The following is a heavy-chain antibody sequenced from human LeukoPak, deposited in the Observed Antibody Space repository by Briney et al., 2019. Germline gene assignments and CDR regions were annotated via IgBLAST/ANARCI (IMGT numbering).Heavy chain of an antibody. Sequence: PGGSLRLSCATSGFTFTNYEMNWVRQAPRKGLEWVACIVVHGTTAYYADSVRGRFTISRDNAKNSLHLQMDSLRVEDTGIYYCARAHSYRKGFDNWGQGTLVTVSS. J-gene: IGHJ4*02. D-gene: IGHD3-10*01. CDR3: ARAHSYRKGFDN. CDR2: IVVHGTTA. V-gene: IGHV3-48*03. CDR1: GFTFTNYE.